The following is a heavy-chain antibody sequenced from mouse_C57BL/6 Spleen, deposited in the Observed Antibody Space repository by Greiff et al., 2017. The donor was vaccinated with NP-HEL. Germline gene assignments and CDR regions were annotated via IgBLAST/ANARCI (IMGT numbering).Heavy chain of an antibody. CDR3: ARDYYGSSFAY. CDR1: GYSITSGYD. CDR2: ISYSGST. V-gene: IGHV3-1*01. D-gene: IGHD1-1*01. J-gene: IGHJ3*01. Sequence: EVKLQESGPGMVKPSQSLSLTCTVTGYSITSGYDWHWIRHFPGNKLEWMGYISYSGSTNYNPSLKSRISITHDTSKNHFFLKLNSVTTEDTATYYCARDYYGSSFAYWGQGTLVTVSA.